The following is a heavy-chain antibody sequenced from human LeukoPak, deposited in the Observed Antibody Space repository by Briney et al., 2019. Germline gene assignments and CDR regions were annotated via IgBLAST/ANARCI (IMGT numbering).Heavy chain of an antibody. CDR1: GGPLSSTDFY. V-gene: IGHV4-39*02. CDR3: ATRGHSSSSEIDTFHV. D-gene: IGHD6-6*01. Sequence: SETLSLTCTVSGGPLSSTDFYWGWIRQPPGKGLEWIGSVYYNGNTNNNPSLESRVTLDIDTSKNVFSLTLRSVTAADTATYGCATRGHSSSSEIDTFHVWGQGTMVIVSS. J-gene: IGHJ3*01. CDR2: VYYNGNT.